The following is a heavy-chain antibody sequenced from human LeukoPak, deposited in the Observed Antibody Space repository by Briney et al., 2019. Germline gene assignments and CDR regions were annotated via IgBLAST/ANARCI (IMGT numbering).Heavy chain of an antibody. J-gene: IGHJ5*02. V-gene: IGHV5-51*01. CDR1: GYSFTSYW. CDR3: ARLTPYSSSSVNWFDP. Sequence: GESLKISCKGSGYSFTSYWIGWVRQMPGKGLEWMGIIYPGDSDTRYSPSFQGQVTISADKSINTAYLQWSSLKASDTAMYYCARLTPYSSSSVNWFDPWGQGTLVTVSS. CDR2: IYPGDSDT. D-gene: IGHD6-6*01.